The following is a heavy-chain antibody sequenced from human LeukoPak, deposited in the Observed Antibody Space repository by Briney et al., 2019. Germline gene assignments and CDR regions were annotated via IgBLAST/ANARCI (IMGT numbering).Heavy chain of an antibody. D-gene: IGHD1-26*01. CDR2: IYYSGST. CDR1: GGSISSYY. Sequence: SEILSLTCTVSGGSISSYYWSWIRQPPGKGLEWIGYIYYSGSTNYNPSLKSRVTISVDTSKNQFSLKLSSVTAADTAVYYCARGYSGSSPDAFDIWGQGTMVTVSS. J-gene: IGHJ3*02. CDR3: ARGYSGSSPDAFDI. V-gene: IGHV4-59*01.